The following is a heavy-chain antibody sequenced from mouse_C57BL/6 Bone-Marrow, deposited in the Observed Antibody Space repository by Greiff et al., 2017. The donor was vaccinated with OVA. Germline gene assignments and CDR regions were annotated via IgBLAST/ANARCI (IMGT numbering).Heavy chain of an antibody. D-gene: IGHD4-1*01. Sequence: DVHLVESGGGLVQPGGSLKLSCAASGFTFSDYYMYWVRQTPEKRLEWVAYISNGGGSTYYPDTVKGRFTISRDNAKNTLYLQMSRLKSEDTAMYYCARYWAYWYFDVWGTGTTVTVSS. CDR2: ISNGGGST. CDR1: GFTFSDYY. V-gene: IGHV5-12*01. CDR3: ARYWAYWYFDV. J-gene: IGHJ1*03.